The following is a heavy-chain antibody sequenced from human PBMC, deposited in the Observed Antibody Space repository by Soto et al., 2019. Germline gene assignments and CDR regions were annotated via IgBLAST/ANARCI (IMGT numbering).Heavy chain of an antibody. CDR1: GFTFMSSC. CDR3: VRDKSYNWLDP. V-gene: IGHV3-74*01. Sequence: GGSLELSSPASGFTFMSSCIHGSVQDRGRGMEWGSRNNSDGRDTTCADSVKCRFIISVAAAKNAVYLQMNSPSADDKVVDYWVRDKSYNWLDPWGQGTPVTVSS. J-gene: IGHJ5*02. CDR2: NNSDGRDT.